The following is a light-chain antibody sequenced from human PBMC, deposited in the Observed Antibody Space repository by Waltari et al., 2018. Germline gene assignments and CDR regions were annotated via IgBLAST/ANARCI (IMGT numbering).Light chain of an antibody. V-gene: IGKV1-17*03. CDR3: QQYNSHPWT. CDR2: DAS. J-gene: IGKJ1*01. Sequence: DIQMTQSPSSLSASVGDRVTITCRASQTISSYLAWYQQKPGKVPKLLIYDASRLESGVPSRFSGSGSGTEFVLTISSLQPEDFATYHCQQYNSHPWTFGQGTKVEIK. CDR1: QTISSY.